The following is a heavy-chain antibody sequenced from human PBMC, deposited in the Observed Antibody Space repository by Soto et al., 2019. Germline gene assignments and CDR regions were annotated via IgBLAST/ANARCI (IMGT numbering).Heavy chain of an antibody. CDR3: ARGSPRMGALPTY. J-gene: IGHJ4*02. D-gene: IGHD1-26*01. Sequence: QVQLVQSGDEVQKSGASVKVSCEASGYIFTGYYIHWMRQAPGQGLEWMGWISPKSGDTNLAQKFKGRVTLTRDTSITPAYMELTRLKSDDTALYYCARGSPRMGALPTYWGQGTLLTVSS. V-gene: IGHV1-2*02. CDR1: GYIFTGYY. CDR2: ISPKSGDT.